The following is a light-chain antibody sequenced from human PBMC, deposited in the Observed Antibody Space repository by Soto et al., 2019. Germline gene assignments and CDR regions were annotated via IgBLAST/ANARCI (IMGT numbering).Light chain of an antibody. CDR2: STN. J-gene: IGLJ3*02. Sequence: QTVVTQEPSCSVSPGGTVTLTCGLTSGSVSTTYYPSWYQQTPVQAPRTPIYSTNIRSSGVPDRFSGSILGNKAALTITGAQADDESDYHCMLYMGGGLVVFGGGTKLTVL. CDR3: MLYMGGGLVV. CDR1: SGSVSTTYY. V-gene: IGLV8-61*01.